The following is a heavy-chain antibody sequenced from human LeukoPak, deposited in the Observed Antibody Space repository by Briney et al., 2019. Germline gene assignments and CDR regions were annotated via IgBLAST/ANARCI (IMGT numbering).Heavy chain of an antibody. D-gene: IGHD1-1*01. V-gene: IGHV1-69*01. CDR2: TIPIFGTA. CDR1: GGTFSSYA. CDR3: ARVSDGGTTTDY. Sequence: ASVKVSCKASGGTFSSYAISWVRQAPGQGLEWMGGTIPIFGTANYAQKFQGRVTITADESTSTAYMELSSLRSEDTAVYYCARVSDGGTTTDYWGQGTLVTVSS. J-gene: IGHJ4*02.